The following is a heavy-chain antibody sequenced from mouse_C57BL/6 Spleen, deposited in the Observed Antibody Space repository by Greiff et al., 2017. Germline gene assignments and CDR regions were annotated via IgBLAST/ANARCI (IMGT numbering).Heavy chain of an antibody. Sequence: QVQLQQPGAELVMPGASVKLSCKASGYTFTSYWMHWVKQRPGQGLEWIGEIDPSDSYTNYNQKFKGKSTLTVAKSSSTAYMQLSSRTSEDSAVYYCAREGYYGSSYVYWGQGTTLTVSS. V-gene: IGHV1-69*01. J-gene: IGHJ2*01. CDR3: AREGYYGSSYVY. D-gene: IGHD1-1*01. CDR2: IDPSDSYT. CDR1: GYTFTSYW.